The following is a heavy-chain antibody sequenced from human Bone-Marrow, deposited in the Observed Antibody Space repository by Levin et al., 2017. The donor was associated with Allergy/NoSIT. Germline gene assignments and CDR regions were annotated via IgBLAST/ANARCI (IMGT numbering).Heavy chain of an antibody. Sequence: SGPTLVKPTQTLTLTCTFSGFSRSTRGVGVGWIRQPPGKALEWLALIYWDDDKRYSPSLKSRLTITKDTSKNQVVLTMTNMDPVDTARDYCAHACAKTTGGSSPRAGFQHWGQGTLVTVSS. CDR1: GFSRSTRGVG. J-gene: IGHJ1*01. CDR2: IYWDDDK. V-gene: IGHV2-5*02. CDR3: AHACAKTTGGSSPRAGFQH. D-gene: IGHD3-16*01.